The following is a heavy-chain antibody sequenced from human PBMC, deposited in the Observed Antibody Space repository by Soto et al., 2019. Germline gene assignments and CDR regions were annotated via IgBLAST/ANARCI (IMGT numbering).Heavy chain of an antibody. Sequence: QVQLVESGGGVVQPGRSLRLSCAASGFTFSSYGMHWVRQAPGKGLEWVAVIWYDGSNKYYADSVKGRFTISRENSKNPLYLKMNSQRAEDTAVYYCARDPPPDYHGSGSHSFDYWGQGTLVTVSS. D-gene: IGHD3-10*01. CDR1: GFTFSSYG. J-gene: IGHJ4*02. CDR2: IWYDGSNK. CDR3: ARDPPPDYHGSGSHSFDY. V-gene: IGHV3-33*01.